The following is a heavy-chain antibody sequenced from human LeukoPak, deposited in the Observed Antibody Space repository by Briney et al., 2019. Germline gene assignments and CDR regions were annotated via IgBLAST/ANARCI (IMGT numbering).Heavy chain of an antibody. CDR1: GFTFSDYY. D-gene: IGHD3-9*01. CDR3: ARGLNFDWSPPGY. Sequence: GGSLRLSCAASGFTFSDYYMSWIPQAPGKGLEWVSYISSSGSTIYYADSVKGRFTISRDNAKTSLYLQMNRLRAEDTAVYYCARGLNFDWSPPGYWGQGTLVTVSS. CDR2: ISSSGSTI. V-gene: IGHV3-11*01. J-gene: IGHJ4*02.